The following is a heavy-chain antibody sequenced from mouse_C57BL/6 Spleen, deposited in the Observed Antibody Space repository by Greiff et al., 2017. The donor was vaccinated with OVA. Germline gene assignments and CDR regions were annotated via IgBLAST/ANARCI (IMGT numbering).Heavy chain of an antibody. CDR3: AKGNDYDVFAY. J-gene: IGHJ3*01. CDR2: IWGHGGT. Sequence: QVQLKESGPGLVAPSQSLSLTCTVSGFSLTSYCVSWVRQPPGKGLEWLGVIWGHGGTTCHSAPISGRSISKDNSKSQVLLKLNSLQTDDTATYCCAKGNDYDVFAYWGQGTLVTVSA. CDR1: GFSLTSYC. D-gene: IGHD2-4*01. V-gene: IGHV2-3*01.